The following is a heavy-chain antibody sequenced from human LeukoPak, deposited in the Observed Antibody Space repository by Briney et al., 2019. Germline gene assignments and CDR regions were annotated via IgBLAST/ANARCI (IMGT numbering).Heavy chain of an antibody. J-gene: IGHJ5*02. V-gene: IGHV4-38-2*02. CDR2: IYHSGST. Sequence: NSSETLSLTCTVSGYSISSGYYWGWIRQPPVKGLEWIGSIYHSGSTYYNPSLKSRVTISVDTSKNQFSLKLSSVTAADTAVYYCAREGDSNSVGWFDPWGQGTLVTVSS. CDR3: AREGDSNSVGWFDP. CDR1: GYSISSGYY. D-gene: IGHD6-13*01.